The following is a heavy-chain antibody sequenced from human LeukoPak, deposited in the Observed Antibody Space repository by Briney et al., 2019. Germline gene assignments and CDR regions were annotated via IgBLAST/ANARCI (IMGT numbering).Heavy chain of an antibody. CDR3: ARDRSHYYDSSGYPRDFDY. V-gene: IGHV1-46*01. J-gene: IGHJ4*02. CDR1: GYTFTSYY. CDR2: INPSGGST. Sequence: ASVKVSCKASGYTFTSYYMHWVRQAPGQGLEWMGIINPSGGSTSYAQKFQGRVTMTRDTSTSTVYMELSSLRSEDTAVYYCARDRSHYYDSSGYPRDFDYWGQGTLVTVSS. D-gene: IGHD3-22*01.